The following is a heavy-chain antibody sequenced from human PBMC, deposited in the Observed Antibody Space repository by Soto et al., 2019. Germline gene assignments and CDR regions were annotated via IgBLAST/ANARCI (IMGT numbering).Heavy chain of an antibody. CDR3: AKGRRVFVVFIKTVDY. D-gene: IGHD3-3*01. CDR2: ISYDGSTK. J-gene: IGHJ4*02. CDR1: GFTFSSYG. Sequence: PGGSLRLSCAASGFTFSSYGMHWVRQAPGKGLEWVAVISYDGSTKYYADSVKGRFTISRDTAKYTLYLQMNSLRAEDTAVYYCAKGRRVFVVFIKTVDYWGQGTLVTISS. V-gene: IGHV3-30*18.